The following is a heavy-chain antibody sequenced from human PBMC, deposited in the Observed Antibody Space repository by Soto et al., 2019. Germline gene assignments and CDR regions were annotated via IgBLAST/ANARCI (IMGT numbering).Heavy chain of an antibody. J-gene: IGHJ5*02. CDR2: FDAEDGET. D-gene: IGHD2-21*01. Sequence: GASVKVSCKVSGYTLTELSMHWVRQAPGKGLEGMGGFDAEDGETIYAEKFQGRVTMTEDTSTDTAYMELSSLRSEDTAVYYCATDIPSWASPQCWFDPCGQGTFLTVSS. V-gene: IGHV1-24*01. CDR3: ATDIPSWASPQCWFDP. CDR1: GYTLTELS.